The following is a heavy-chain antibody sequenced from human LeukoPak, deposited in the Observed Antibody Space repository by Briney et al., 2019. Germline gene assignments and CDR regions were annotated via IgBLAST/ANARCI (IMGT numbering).Heavy chain of an antibody. J-gene: IGHJ4*02. CDR1: GGTFSSYA. V-gene: IGHV1-69*05. CDR3: ARDSYSSSSLFDY. D-gene: IGHD6-6*01. Sequence: GSTVKVSCKASGGTFSSYAISWVRQAPGQGLEWMGRIIPIFGTANYAQKFQGRVTITTDESTSTAYMELSSLRSEDTAVYYCARDSYSSSSLFDYWGQGTLVTVSS. CDR2: IIPIFGTA.